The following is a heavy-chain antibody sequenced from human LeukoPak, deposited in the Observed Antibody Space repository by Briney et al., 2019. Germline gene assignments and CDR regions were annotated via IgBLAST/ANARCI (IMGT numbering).Heavy chain of an antibody. V-gene: IGHV4-30-4*01. CDR3: AREGATLSLDY. J-gene: IGHJ4*02. CDR2: IYYSGST. Sequence: PSKTLSPTCTVSGDSINSGDYYWSWIRQPPGKGLEWIGYIYYSGSTYYNPSLKSRVTISLDTSKNQFSLKLNSVTAADTAVYFCAREGATLSLDYWGQGTLVTVSS. CDR1: GDSINSGDYY. D-gene: IGHD5-24*01.